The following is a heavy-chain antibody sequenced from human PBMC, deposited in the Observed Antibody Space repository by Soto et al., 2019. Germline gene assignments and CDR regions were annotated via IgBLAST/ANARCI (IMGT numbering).Heavy chain of an antibody. CDR1: GFSLSDFRMG. CDR3: ARSWSPRSQPGNPFDY. Sequence: QVTLKESGPVLVKPTETLTLTCTVSGFSLSDFRMGVSWIRQPPGKALEWLAHIYSNDVKSYNSSLKTRLVISKDTSRSQVVLTMTAMDPVDTATYFCARSWSPRSQPGNPFDYWGRGTLVTVSS. D-gene: IGHD6-13*01. J-gene: IGHJ4*02. CDR2: IYSNDVK. V-gene: IGHV2-26*01.